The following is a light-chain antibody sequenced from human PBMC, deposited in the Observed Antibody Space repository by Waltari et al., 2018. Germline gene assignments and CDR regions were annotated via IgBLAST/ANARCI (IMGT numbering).Light chain of an antibody. V-gene: IGLV3-1*01. J-gene: IGLJ2*01. CDR1: KLGNRY. CDR3: QAWDSSIAV. CDR2: QDT. Sequence: SYEVTQPPSVSVSPGQTASITCSGEKLGNRYASWYQQKPGQSPVLVIYQDTQRPSGIPERLAGSNSGNTATLAISGTQALDEAVYFCQAWDSSIAVFGGGTKLTVL.